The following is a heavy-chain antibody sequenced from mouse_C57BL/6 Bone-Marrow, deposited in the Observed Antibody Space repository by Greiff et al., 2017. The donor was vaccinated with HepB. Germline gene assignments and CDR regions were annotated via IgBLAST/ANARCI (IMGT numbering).Heavy chain of an antibody. CDR1: GYAFSSSW. J-gene: IGHJ3*01. V-gene: IGHV1-82*01. Sequence: VKLQQSGPELVKPGASVKISCKASGYAFSSSWMNWVKQRPGKGLEWIGRIYPGDGDTNYNGKFKGKATLTADKSSSTAYMQLSSLTSEDSAVYYCARSVYYDYDRAYWGQGTLVTVSA. CDR2: IYPGDGDT. CDR3: ARSVYYDYDRAY. D-gene: IGHD2-4*01.